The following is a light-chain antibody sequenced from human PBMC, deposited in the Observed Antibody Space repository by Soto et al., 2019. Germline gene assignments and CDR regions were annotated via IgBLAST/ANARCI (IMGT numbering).Light chain of an antibody. CDR2: DAS. J-gene: IGKJ4*01. CDR3: QQYNSYVLT. Sequence: DIPMTQSPSTLSASVGDRVTITCRASQSISSWLAWYQQKPWKAPKLLIYDASSLESGVPSRFSGSGSGTEFTLTNSSLQPDDFATYYCQQYNSYVLTFGGGTKVEIK. V-gene: IGKV1-5*01. CDR1: QSISSW.